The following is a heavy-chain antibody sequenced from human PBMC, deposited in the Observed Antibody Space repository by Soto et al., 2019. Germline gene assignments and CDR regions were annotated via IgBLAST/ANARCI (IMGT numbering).Heavy chain of an antibody. V-gene: IGHV3-7*01. J-gene: IGHJ4*02. CDR2: IKQDGSEK. CDR1: GLTFSSYW. CDR3: ARAMKDGVTDY. D-gene: IGHD2-8*01. Sequence: GGSTKISCSASGLTFSSYWMSWVRQAPGKGLEWVANIKQDGSEKYYVDSVKGRFTISRDNAKNSLYLQMNSLRAEDTAVYYCARAMKDGVTDYWGQGTLVTVSS.